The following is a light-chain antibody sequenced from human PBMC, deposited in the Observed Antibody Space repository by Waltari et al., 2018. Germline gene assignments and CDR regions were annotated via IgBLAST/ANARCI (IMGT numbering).Light chain of an antibody. CDR1: SSHVGGYNY. CDR2: DVS. CDR3: SSYIGSSTLEL. V-gene: IGLV2-14*03. J-gene: IGLJ2*01. Sequence: QSALTQPASVSGSPGQSITIPCTGTSSHVGGYNYVSWYQQHPGKAPKLIIFDVSDRPSGVSNRFSGSKSGNTASLTISGLQAEDEADYYCSSYIGSSTLELFGGGTSLTVL.